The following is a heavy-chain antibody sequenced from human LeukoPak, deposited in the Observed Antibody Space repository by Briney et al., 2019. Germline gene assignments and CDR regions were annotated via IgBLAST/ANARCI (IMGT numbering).Heavy chain of an antibody. Sequence: PGGSLRLSCAASGFTFSNYWMSWVRQAPGRGLEWVANTNQDESEKYYVDSVKGRFTISRDNAKSSLYLQMNSLRVEDMAVYYCARDPVYYDSGNNRGSLDYWGQGTLVTVSS. CDR2: TNQDESEK. V-gene: IGHV3-7*01. CDR1: GFTFSNYW. D-gene: IGHD3-10*01. CDR3: ARDPVYYDSGNNRGSLDY. J-gene: IGHJ4*02.